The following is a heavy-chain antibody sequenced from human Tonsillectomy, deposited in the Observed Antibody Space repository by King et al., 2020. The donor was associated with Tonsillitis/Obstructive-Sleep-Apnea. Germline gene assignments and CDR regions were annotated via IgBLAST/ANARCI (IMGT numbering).Heavy chain of an antibody. J-gene: IGHJ6*03. Sequence: VQLVESGGGLVQPGRSLRLSCAASGFTFDDYAMHWVRQAPGKGLEWVSGISWNSGSIGYAESVKGRFTISRDNAKNSLYLQMNSLRAEDTALYYCAKVTSPYCSSNSCYGGYYYMDVWGKGTTVTVSS. CDR2: ISWNSGSI. CDR1: GFTFDDYA. V-gene: IGHV3-9*01. D-gene: IGHD2-2*01. CDR3: AKVTSPYCSSNSCYGGYYYMDV.